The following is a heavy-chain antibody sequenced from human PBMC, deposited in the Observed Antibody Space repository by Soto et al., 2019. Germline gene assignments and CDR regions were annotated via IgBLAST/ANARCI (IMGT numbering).Heavy chain of an antibody. V-gene: IGHV4-31*03. J-gene: IGHJ4*02. Sequence: QVQLQESGPGLVKPSQTLSLTCSVSGESISSGGYYWSWIRHHPGKGLEWIGDIYDSESAYYNPSLKSRVTISMDTSKNHFAMRLSSVTAADTAVYYCARASSSSSAADYWGQGTLATVSS. CDR2: IYDSESA. CDR1: GESISSGGYY. CDR3: ARASSSSSAADY. D-gene: IGHD6-6*01.